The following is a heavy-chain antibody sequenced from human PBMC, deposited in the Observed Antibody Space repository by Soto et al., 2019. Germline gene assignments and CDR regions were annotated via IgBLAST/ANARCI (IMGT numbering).Heavy chain of an antibody. D-gene: IGHD6-6*01. CDR1: GGSISGGVHS. V-gene: IGHV4-30-4*01. J-gene: IGHJ4*02. CDR3: AREYSSSSQGYFDY. Sequence: PSETLSLTCTVSGGSISGGVHSWSWIRQPPGKGLEWIGHIFDSGSTYYNPSLKSRLTISVDTSKNQFSLRLSSVTAADTAVYYCAREYSSSSQGYFDYWGQGTLVTVSS. CDR2: IFDSGST.